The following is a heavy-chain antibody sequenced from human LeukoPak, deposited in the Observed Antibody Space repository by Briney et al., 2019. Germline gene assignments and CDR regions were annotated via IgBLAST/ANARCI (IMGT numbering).Heavy chain of an antibody. CDR2: ISYSGST. V-gene: IGHV4-59*12. J-gene: IGHJ4*02. CDR1: GGSISSYY. CDR3: ARDYGGGWYQIDY. Sequence: KASETLSPTCTVSGGSISSYYSSWIRQPPGMGLEWIGYISYSGSTNYNPSLKSRLTISLDTSKRQFSLNLNSVTVADTALYYCARDYGGGWYQIDYWGQGTLVTVSS. D-gene: IGHD6-13*01.